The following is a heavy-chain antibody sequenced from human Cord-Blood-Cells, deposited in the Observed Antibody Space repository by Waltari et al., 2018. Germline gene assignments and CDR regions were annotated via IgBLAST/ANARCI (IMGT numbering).Heavy chain of an antibody. CDR3: ARGGLRHFDWPAQDFDY. CDR2: INHSGHT. Sequence: QVQLQQWGAGLLKPSETLSLTCAVYGGSFSGYYRSWFCQPPGKGLEWIGEINHSGHTNYNPSLKSRVTISVDTSKNQFSLKLSSVTAADTAVYYCARGGLRHFDWPAQDFDYWGQGTLVTVSS. V-gene: IGHV4-34*01. D-gene: IGHD3-9*01. J-gene: IGHJ4*02. CDR1: GGSFSGYY.